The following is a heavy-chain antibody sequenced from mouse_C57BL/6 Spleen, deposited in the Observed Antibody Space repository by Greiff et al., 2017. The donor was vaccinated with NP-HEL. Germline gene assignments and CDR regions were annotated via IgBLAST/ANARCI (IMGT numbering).Heavy chain of an antibody. V-gene: IGHV1-64*01. CDR1: GYTFTSYW. J-gene: IGHJ4*01. D-gene: IGHD2-2*01. CDR2: IHPNSGST. CDR3: ENFYYGYEGGAMDY. Sequence: QVQLQQPGAELVKPGASVKLSCKASGYTFTSYWMHWVKQRPGQGLEWIGMIHPNSGSTNYNEKFKSKATLTVDKSSSTAYMQLSSLTSEDSAVYYCENFYYGYEGGAMDYWGQGTSVTVSS.